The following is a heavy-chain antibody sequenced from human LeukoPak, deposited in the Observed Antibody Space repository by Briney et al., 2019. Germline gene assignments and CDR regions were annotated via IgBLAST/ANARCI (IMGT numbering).Heavy chain of an antibody. CDR1: GFAFSSYA. Sequence: PGGSLRLSCAASGFAFSSYALHWVRQAPGKGLVWVAFISYDGSNKYYADSVKGRFTISRDNSKNTLYLQMNSLRAEDTAVYYCAKSKNGDYSYWGQGTLVTVSS. D-gene: IGHD4-17*01. CDR2: ISYDGSNK. V-gene: IGHV3-30*04. J-gene: IGHJ4*02. CDR3: AKSKNGDYSY.